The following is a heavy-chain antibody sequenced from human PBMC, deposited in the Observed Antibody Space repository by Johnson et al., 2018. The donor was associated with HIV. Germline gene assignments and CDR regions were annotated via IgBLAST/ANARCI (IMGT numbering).Heavy chain of an antibody. V-gene: IGHV3-66*02. CDR2: IYSGGSK. D-gene: IGHD4-11*01. CDR3: ARDDDYSKVRAFDI. Sequence: VQLVESGGGLVQPGGSLRLSCAVSGFTVSSNYMSWVRQAPGKGLEWVSVIYSGGSKYYADSVKGRFTISRDNSKNTLYLQMNSLRAEDTAVYYCARDDDYSKVRAFDIWGQGTMVTVSS. CDR1: GFTVSSNY. J-gene: IGHJ3*02.